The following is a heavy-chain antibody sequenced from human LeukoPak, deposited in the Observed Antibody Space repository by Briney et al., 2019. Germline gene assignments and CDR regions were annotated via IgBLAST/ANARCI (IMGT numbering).Heavy chain of an antibody. V-gene: IGHV3-23*01. CDR2: ITGSGGST. Sequence: GGSLRLSCAASGFTFSNYGLSWVRQAPGKGLEWVSGITGSGGSTYYADSVKGRFTISRDNSKNTLYLQMNSLRAEDTAVYYCAKGRGWEASYYYYYMDVWGKGTTVTISS. J-gene: IGHJ6*03. CDR3: AKGRGWEASYYYYYMDV. CDR1: GFTFSNYG. D-gene: IGHD1-26*01.